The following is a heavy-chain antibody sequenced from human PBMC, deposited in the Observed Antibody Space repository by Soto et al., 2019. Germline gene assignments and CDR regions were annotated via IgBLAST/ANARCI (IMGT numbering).Heavy chain of an antibody. Sequence: QVQLVESGGGVVQPGRSLRLSCAASGFTFSSYGMHWVRQAPGKGLEWVAVISYDGSNKYYADSVKGRFTISRDNSKNTLYLQMNSLRADDTAVYYCAKPRGGSGWYLYYFDYWGQGTLVTVSS. CDR2: ISYDGSNK. D-gene: IGHD6-19*01. CDR1: GFTFSSYG. CDR3: AKPRGGSGWYLYYFDY. V-gene: IGHV3-30*18. J-gene: IGHJ4*02.